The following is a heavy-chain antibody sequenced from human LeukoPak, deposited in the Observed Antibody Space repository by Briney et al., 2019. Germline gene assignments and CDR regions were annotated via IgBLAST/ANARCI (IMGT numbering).Heavy chain of an antibody. V-gene: IGHV4-39*07. CDR1: GGSISSSSYY. Sequence: PSETLSLTCTVSGGSISSSSYYWGWIRQPPGKGLEWIGSINYSGSTYYNPSLKSRVTISVDTSKNQFSLKLSSVTAADTAVYYCARDGAGDASDYWGQGTLVTVSS. CDR3: ARDGAGDASDY. CDR2: INYSGST. D-gene: IGHD7-27*01. J-gene: IGHJ4*02.